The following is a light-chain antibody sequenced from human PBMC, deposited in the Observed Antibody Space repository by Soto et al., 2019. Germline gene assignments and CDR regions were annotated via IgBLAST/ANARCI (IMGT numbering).Light chain of an antibody. J-gene: IGKJ2*01. CDR3: MQVTHGPYT. CDR1: QSLVHRDGNTH. Sequence: DVVMTQSPLSLPVTLGQPASISCRSSQSLVHRDGNTHLHWFPQRPGQSPRRLIHQVSNRDSGVPDRFSGSGSGTDFTLAIIGVEAEEVGVYYCMQVTHGPYTFGQGTTLEIK. V-gene: IGKV2-30*02. CDR2: QVS.